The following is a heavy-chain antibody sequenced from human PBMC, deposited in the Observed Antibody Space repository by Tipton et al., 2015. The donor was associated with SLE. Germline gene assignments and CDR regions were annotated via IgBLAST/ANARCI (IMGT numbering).Heavy chain of an antibody. D-gene: IGHD2-15*01. CDR1: EDSVSSKSAA. J-gene: IGHJ4*01. V-gene: IGHV6-1*01. CDR3: ARSTKDIYC. Sequence: GLVKPSQTLSLTCAISEDSVSSKSAAWNWIRQPPSRGLEWLGRTYYRSKWYNDYAVSVKSRITINTDTSKNQFYLQLDSVTPEDTAVYYCARSTKDIYCWDHGARVTVSS. CDR2: TYYRSKWYN.